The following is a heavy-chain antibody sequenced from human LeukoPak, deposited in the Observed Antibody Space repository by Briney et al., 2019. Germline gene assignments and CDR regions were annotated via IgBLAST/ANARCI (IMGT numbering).Heavy chain of an antibody. J-gene: IGHJ4*02. V-gene: IGHV4-59*01. CDR2: IYYSGST. CDR3: ARGVAGTGPDY. D-gene: IGHD6-19*01. Sequence: PSETLSLTCTVSGGSISSYYWSWIRQPPGKGLEWIGYIYYSGSTNYNPSLKSRVTISVDTSKNQFSLKLGSVTAADTAVYYCARGVAGTGPDYWGQGTLVTVSS. CDR1: GGSISSYY.